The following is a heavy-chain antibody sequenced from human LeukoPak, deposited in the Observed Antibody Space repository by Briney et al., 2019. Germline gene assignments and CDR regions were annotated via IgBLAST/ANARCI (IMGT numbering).Heavy chain of an antibody. V-gene: IGHV4-34*01. CDR1: GFTVSRNY. Sequence: GSLRLSCAASGFTVSRNYMSWVRQAPGKGLEWIGEVYHSGSTNYSPSLKSRVTISVDTSKNQFSLKLSSVTAADTAVYYCARQIRYYYDSSRWFDPWGQGTLVTVSS. CDR2: VYHSGST. D-gene: IGHD3-22*01. J-gene: IGHJ5*02. CDR3: ARQIRYYYDSSRWFDP.